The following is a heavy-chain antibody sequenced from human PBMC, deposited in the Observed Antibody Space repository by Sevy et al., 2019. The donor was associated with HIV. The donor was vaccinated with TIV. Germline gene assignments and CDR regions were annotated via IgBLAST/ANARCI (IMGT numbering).Heavy chain of an antibody. D-gene: IGHD3-22*01. CDR3: AKDLYYYDSSGYYYDVAFDI. J-gene: IGHJ3*02. CDR1: GFTFSSYG. Sequence: GGSLRLSCAASGFTFSSYGMHWVRQAPGKGLEWVAVISYDGSNKYYADSVKGRFTISRDNSKNMLYLQMNSLRAEDTAVYYCAKDLYYYDSSGYYYDVAFDIWGQGTMVTVSS. V-gene: IGHV3-30*18. CDR2: ISYDGSNK.